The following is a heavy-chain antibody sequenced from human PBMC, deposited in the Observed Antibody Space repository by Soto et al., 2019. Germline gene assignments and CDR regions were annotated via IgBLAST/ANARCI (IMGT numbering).Heavy chain of an antibody. CDR2: IWYDGSNK. CDR1: GFTFSSYG. Sequence: QVQLVESGGGVVQPGRSLRLSCAASGFTFSSYGMHWVRHAPGKGREWVAVIWYDGSNKYYADSVTGRFTISRDNSKNPLYLQMNSRRAEDTAVYYCARSYCSGGSCSFDYWGQGTLVTVSS. J-gene: IGHJ4*02. D-gene: IGHD2-15*01. V-gene: IGHV3-33*01. CDR3: ARSYCSGGSCSFDY.